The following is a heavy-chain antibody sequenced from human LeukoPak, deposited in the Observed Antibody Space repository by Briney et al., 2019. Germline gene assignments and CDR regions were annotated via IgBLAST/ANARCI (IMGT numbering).Heavy chain of an antibody. V-gene: IGHV4-30-2*01. CDR3: ARALYDYVWGSYRSSGFDY. CDR2: IYHSGST. CDR1: GGSISSGGYS. D-gene: IGHD3-16*02. Sequence: SETLSLTCAVSGGSISSGGYSWSWIRQPPGKGLEWIGYIYHSGSTYYNPSLKSRVTISVDRSKNQFSLKLSSVTAADTAVYYCARALYDYVWGSYRSSGFDYWGQGTLVTVSS. J-gene: IGHJ4*02.